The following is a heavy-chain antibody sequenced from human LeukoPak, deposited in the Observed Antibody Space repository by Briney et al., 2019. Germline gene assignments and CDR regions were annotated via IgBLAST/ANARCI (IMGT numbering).Heavy chain of an antibody. D-gene: IGHD3-22*01. CDR1: GFIFSTYE. V-gene: IGHV3-48*03. Sequence: GGSLRLSCAASGFIFSTYEMNWVRQAPGKGLEWVSYISTSGSTIYYADSVKGRFTISRDNTKKSLYLHMNSLSAEDTAVYYCARPRWHSSGYTRSYGLDVWGQGTMVTVSS. CDR3: ARPRWHSSGYTRSYGLDV. CDR2: ISTSGSTI. J-gene: IGHJ6*02.